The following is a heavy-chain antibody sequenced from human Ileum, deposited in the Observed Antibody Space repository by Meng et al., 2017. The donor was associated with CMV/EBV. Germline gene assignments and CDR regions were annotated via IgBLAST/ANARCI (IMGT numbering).Heavy chain of an antibody. CDR1: GSTFKRYG. Sequence: LRHSCAESGSTFKRYGKNWVRQAPGKGLEWVAFISDGGGNTDYGDSVRGRFSVSRDNSNNMLFLQMNGLRDEDTAIYYCVIEDWNTDYWGRGTLVTVSS. CDR2: ISDGGGNT. J-gene: IGHJ4*02. V-gene: IGHV3-23*01. CDR3: VIEDWNTDY. D-gene: IGHD1-1*01.